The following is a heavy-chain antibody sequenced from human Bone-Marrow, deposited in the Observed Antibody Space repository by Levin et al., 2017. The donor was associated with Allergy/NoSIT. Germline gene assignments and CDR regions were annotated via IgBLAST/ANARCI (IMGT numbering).Heavy chain of an antibody. V-gene: IGHV4-61*01. CDR1: FSSFLLSPSS. CDR3: ARDDYSDFTGWV. J-gene: IGHJ4*02. Sequence: SETLSLPFPFSFSSFLLSPSSFLFLLPPPGKGLEWIGYISSSGSTSYHPSLMSRLTISLHTSKNQFSLTLTSVTPADTAVYYCARDDYSDFTGWVWGQGSLVTVSS. CDR2: ISSSGST. D-gene: IGHD3-9*01.